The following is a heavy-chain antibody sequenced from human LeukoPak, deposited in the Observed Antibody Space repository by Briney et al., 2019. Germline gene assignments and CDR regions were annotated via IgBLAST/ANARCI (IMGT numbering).Heavy chain of an antibody. D-gene: IGHD1-26*01. CDR1: GGSFSGYY. CDR3: AREGVGATRWFDP. J-gene: IGHJ5*02. V-gene: IGHV4-34*01. CDR2: INHSGST. Sequence: PSETLSLTCAVYGGSFSGYYWSWIRQPPGKGLEWIGEINHSGSTHYSPSLKSRVTLSVDTSKNQFSLKLSSVTAADTAVYYCAREGVGATRWFDPWGQGTLVTVSS.